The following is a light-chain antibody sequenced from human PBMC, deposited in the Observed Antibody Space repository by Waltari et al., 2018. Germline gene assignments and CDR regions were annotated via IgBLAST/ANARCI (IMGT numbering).Light chain of an antibody. CDR3: QSADTTDYVL. J-gene: IGLJ2*01. CDR1: ALSQQF. CDR2: KDS. V-gene: IGLV3-25*03. Sequence: SSGLTQSPSMSVSPGLTARSPCPGDALSQQFVHWYQQKPGQAPVMVIFKDSERPSEIPERFSGSTSGTTGTLTISGVQAEDEADYYCQSADTTDYVLFGGGTSLTVL.